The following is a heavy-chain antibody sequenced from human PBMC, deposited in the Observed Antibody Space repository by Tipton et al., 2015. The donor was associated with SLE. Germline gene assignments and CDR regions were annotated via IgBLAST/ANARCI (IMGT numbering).Heavy chain of an antibody. D-gene: IGHD4-23*01. CDR2: IKQDGSEK. CDR1: GFTFSSYW. CDR3: ARVTVAGSFDY. V-gene: IGHV3-7*03. Sequence: SLRLSCAASGFTFSSYWMTWVRQAPGKGLEWVANIKQDGSEKYYVDSVKGRFTISRDNAKNSLYLQMNSLRAEDTAVYYCARVTVAGSFDYWGQGTLVTVSS. J-gene: IGHJ4*02.